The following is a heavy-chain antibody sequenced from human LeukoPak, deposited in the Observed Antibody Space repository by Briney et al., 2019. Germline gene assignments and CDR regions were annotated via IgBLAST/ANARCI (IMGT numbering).Heavy chain of an antibody. CDR2: INPNSGGT. V-gene: IGHV1-2*02. Sequence: APSLSLSCKASGHTFTGYYMHWVRQAHRQGLEWMGWINPNSGGTNYAQKFQGRVTMTRDTSISTAYMELSRLRSDDTAVYYCARVVRGNEYFDLWGRGTLVTVSS. D-gene: IGHD4-23*01. CDR3: ARVVRGNEYFDL. J-gene: IGHJ2*01. CDR1: GHTFTGYY.